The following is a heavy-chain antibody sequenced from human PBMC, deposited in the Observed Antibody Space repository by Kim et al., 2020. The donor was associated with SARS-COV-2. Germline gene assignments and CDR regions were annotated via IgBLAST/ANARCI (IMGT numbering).Heavy chain of an antibody. CDR2: ISSSSSNT. CDR1: GFTFSDYY. D-gene: IGHD6-6*01. Sequence: GGSLRLSCAASGFTFSDYYMSWIRQAPGKGLEWVSYISSSSSNTNYADSVKGRFTISRDNAKNSLYLQMNSLRAEDTAVYYCARAGSSSVADDYYYYGMDVWGQGTMVTVSS. CDR3: ARAGSSSVADDYYYYGMDV. J-gene: IGHJ6*02. V-gene: IGHV3-11*06.